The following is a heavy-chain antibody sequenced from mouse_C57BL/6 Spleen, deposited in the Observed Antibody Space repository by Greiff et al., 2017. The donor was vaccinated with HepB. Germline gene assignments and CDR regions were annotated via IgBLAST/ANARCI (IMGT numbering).Heavy chain of an antibody. V-gene: IGHV5-4*01. D-gene: IGHD2-1*01. J-gene: IGHJ2*01. CDR1: GFTFSSYA. Sequence: EVKLVESGGGLVKPGGSLKLSCAASGFTFSSYAMSWVRQTPEKRLEWVATISDGGSYTYYPDNVKGRFTISRDNAKNNLYLQRSHLKSEDTAMYYCARDQNGNYFDYWGQGTTLTVSS. CDR2: ISDGGSYT. CDR3: ARDQNGNYFDY.